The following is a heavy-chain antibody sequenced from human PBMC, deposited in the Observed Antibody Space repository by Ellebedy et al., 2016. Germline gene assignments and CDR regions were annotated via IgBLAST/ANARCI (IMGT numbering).Heavy chain of an antibody. CDR3: ARGTSRVGATPGMDY. CDR2: IIPILGIA. CDR1: GGTFSSYA. D-gene: IGHD1-26*01. V-gene: IGHV1-69*04. Sequence: ASVKVSCKASGGTFSSYAISWVRQAPGQGLEWMGRIIPILGIANYAQKFQGRVTITADKSTSTAYMELSSLRSEETAVYYCARGTSRVGATPGMDYWGQGTLVTVSS. J-gene: IGHJ4*02.